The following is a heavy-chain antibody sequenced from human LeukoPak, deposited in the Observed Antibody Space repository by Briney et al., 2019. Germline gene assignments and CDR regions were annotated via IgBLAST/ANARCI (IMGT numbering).Heavy chain of an antibody. D-gene: IGHD3-3*01. J-gene: IGHJ5*02. V-gene: IGHV1-69*04. CDR1: GGTFSSYA. CDR2: IIPILGIA. CDR3: ARHPGPGPFWSGYYDNWFDP. Sequence: SVKVSCKASGGTFSSYAISWVRQAPGQGLEWMGRIIPILGIANYAQKFQGRVTITADKSTSTAYMELSSLKASDTAMYYCARHPGPGPFWSGYYDNWFDPWGQGTLVTVSS.